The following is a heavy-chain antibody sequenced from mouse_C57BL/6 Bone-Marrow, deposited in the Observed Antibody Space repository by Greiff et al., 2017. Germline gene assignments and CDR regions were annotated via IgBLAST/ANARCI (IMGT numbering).Heavy chain of an antibody. Sequence: ESGPGLVKPSQSLSLTCSVTGYSITSGYYWNWIRQFPGNKLEWMGYISYDGSNNYNPSLKNRISITRDTSKNQFFLKLNSVTTEDTATYYCAREGYGSFCDYWGQGTTFTVSS. J-gene: IGHJ2*01. V-gene: IGHV3-6*01. CDR3: AREGYGSFCDY. CDR2: ISYDGSN. CDR1: GYSITSGYY. D-gene: IGHD1-1*01.